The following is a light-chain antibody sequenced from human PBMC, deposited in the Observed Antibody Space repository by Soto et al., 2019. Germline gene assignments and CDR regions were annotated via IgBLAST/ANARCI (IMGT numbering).Light chain of an antibody. CDR2: LNSDGSH. CDR1: SGHSSYA. CDR3: QTWGTGTRGV. J-gene: IGLJ3*02. Sequence: QSVPTQSPSASASLGASVKLTCTLSSGHSSYAIAWHQQQPEKGPRYLMKLNSDGSHSKGDGIPDRFSGSSSGAERYLTISSVQSEDEADYYCQTWGTGTRGVFGGGTKLTVL. V-gene: IGLV4-69*01.